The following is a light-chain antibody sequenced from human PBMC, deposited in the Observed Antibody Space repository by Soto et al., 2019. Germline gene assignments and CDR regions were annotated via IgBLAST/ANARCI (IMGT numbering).Light chain of an antibody. V-gene: IGKV3-15*01. J-gene: IGKJ1*01. CDR2: GAS. CDR3: QQYNNWPRT. Sequence: IVLTQSPGTLSLSPGERATLSCRASQSVSRNLAWYQQKPGQAPRLLIYGASSRATGIPARFSGSGSGTEFTLTISSLQSEDFAVYYCQQYNNWPRTFGQGTKVDIK. CDR1: QSVSRN.